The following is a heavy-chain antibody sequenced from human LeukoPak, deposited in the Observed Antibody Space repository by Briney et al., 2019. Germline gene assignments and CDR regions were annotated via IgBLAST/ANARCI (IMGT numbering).Heavy chain of an antibody. V-gene: IGHV3-74*01. D-gene: IGHD1-26*01. Sequence: GGSLRLSCAASGFTFSSYWMHWVRQAPGKGLVWVSRINNDGSSTTYADSVKGRFTISRDNAKNTLYLQMNSLRAEDTAVYYCARGGAVGTTTVAFDIWGQGTMVTVSS. CDR3: ARGGAVGTTTVAFDI. CDR1: GFTFSSYW. J-gene: IGHJ3*02. CDR2: INNDGSST.